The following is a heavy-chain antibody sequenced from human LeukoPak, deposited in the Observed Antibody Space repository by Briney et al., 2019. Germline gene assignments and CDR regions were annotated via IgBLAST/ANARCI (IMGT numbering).Heavy chain of an antibody. D-gene: IGHD6-19*01. CDR1: GGSISGHY. J-gene: IGHJ4*01. CDR2: IHYTGNT. V-gene: IGHV4-59*11. CDR3: ASGGWYFDD. Sequence: PSETLSLTCTVSGGSISGHYWSWIRQPPGKGLEWIGYIHYTGNTKYNPSLKSRVTISVDTSKNQFSLKLSSVTAADTAVYYCASGGWYFDDWGHGTLVTVSS.